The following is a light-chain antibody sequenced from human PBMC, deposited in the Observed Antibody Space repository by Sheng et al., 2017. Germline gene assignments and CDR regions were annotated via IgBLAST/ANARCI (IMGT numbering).Light chain of an antibody. CDR1: QDIRHD. CDR2: SAS. Sequence: AVQMTQSPSSLSASVGDRVTISCRASQDIRHDLGWYQHKPGKPPELLIYSASILQRGVSLRFRGSGYGTHFTLTIYSLQPEDSATYFCLQDDEYPLTFGGGTRVEV. CDR3: LQDDEYPLT. J-gene: IGKJ4*01. V-gene: IGKV1-6*02.